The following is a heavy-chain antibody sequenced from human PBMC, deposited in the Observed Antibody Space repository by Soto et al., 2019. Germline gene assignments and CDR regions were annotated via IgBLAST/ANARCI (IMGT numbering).Heavy chain of an antibody. V-gene: IGHV1-8*01. CDR1: GYTFTSYD. J-gene: IGHJ4*02. Sequence: ASVKVSCKASGYTFTSYDINWVRQATGQGLEWMGWMNPNSGNTGYAQKFQGRVTMTRNTSISTAYMELGSLRSEDTAVYYCARARRGYDILTGPYHPDYWGQGTLVTVSS. CDR2: MNPNSGNT. CDR3: ARARRGYDILTGPYHPDY. D-gene: IGHD3-9*01.